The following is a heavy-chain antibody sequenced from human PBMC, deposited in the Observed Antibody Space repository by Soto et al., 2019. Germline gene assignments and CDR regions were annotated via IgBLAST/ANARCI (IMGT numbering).Heavy chain of an antibody. CDR1: GFTFRNYA. CDR3: AREDPSAAVTNEPHFDD. CDR2: IRPSGLST. Sequence: EVQLLESGGGLVQPGGSLRVSCAASGFTFRNYAMSWVRQAPGRGLQWVSAIRPSGLSTFYADSVKGRFTISRDNSKKTLYLQMNSLRVEDTAVYYCAREDPSAAVTNEPHFDDWGQGTLVTVSS. D-gene: IGHD4-17*01. V-gene: IGHV3-23*01. J-gene: IGHJ4*02.